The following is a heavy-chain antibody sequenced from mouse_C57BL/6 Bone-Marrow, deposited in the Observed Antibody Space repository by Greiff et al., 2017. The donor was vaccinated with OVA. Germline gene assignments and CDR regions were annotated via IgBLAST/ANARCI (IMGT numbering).Heavy chain of an antibody. CDR2: IYPGDGDT. V-gene: IGHV1-82*01. CDR1: GYAFSSSW. J-gene: IGHJ2*01. Sequence: VNVVESGPELVKPGASVKISCKASGYAFSSSWMNWVKQRPGKGLEWIGRIYPGDGDTNYNGKFKGKATLTADKSSSTAYMQLSSLTSEDSAVYFCASHLLLRTYCDYWGQGTTLTVSS. D-gene: IGHD1-1*01. CDR3: ASHLLLRTYCDY.